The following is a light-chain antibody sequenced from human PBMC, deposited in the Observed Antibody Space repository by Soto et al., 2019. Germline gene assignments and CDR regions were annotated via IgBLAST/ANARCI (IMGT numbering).Light chain of an antibody. CDR2: AAS. J-gene: IGKJ2*01. CDR1: EFLSSSY. CDR3: QQQGT. V-gene: IGKV3-20*01. Sequence: EIVLTQSPGTLSLSPGERATLSCRASEFLSSSYLVWYQQKPGQAPRLLIYAASRRATGIPDRFSGSGSATEYTLTINTLEPENFAVNSCQQQGTFAQGTKWEIK.